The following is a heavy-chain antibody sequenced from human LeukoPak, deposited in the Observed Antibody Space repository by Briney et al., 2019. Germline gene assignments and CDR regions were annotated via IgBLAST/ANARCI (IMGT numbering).Heavy chain of an antibody. V-gene: IGHV1-8*03. CDR2: MNPNSGST. Sequence: ASVKVSCKASGYTFTSYDINWVRQATGQGLEWMGWMNPNSGSTGYAQKFQGRVTITRNTPISTACMELSGLRSEDTAVYYCARGRSTGYPYYFEYWGQGTLVTVSS. D-gene: IGHD5-12*01. CDR1: GYTFTSYD. J-gene: IGHJ4*02. CDR3: ARGRSTGYPYYFEY.